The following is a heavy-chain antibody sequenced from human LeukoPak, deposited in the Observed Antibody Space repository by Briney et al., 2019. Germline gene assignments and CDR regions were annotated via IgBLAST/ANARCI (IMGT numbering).Heavy chain of an antibody. J-gene: IGHJ4*02. CDR3: AKDRGRHYYDSSGYDY. V-gene: IGHV3-23*01. D-gene: IGHD3-22*01. CDR2: ISGSGDSA. CDR1: GFTFSNYA. Sequence: PGGSLRLSCAASGFTFSNYAMRWVRQAPGKGLEWVSGISGSGDSAYYADSVKGRFTISRDNSKNTLYLQMNSLRAEDTAVYYCAKDRGRHYYDSSGYDYWGQGTLVTVSS.